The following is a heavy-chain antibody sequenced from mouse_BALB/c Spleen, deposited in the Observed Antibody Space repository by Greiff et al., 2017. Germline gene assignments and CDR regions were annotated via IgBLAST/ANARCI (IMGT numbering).Heavy chain of an antibody. CDR1: GYTFTSYW. J-gene: IGHJ1*01. CDR3: ARRGLRRYWYFDV. V-gene: IGHV1-69*02. Sequence: VQLQQPGAELVKPGASVKLSCKASGYTFTSYWMHWVKQRPGQGLEWIGEIDPSDSYTNYNQKFKGKATLTVDKSSSTAYMQLSSLTSEDSAVYYCARRGLRRYWYFDVWGAGTTVTVSS. D-gene: IGHD2-2*01. CDR2: IDPSDSYT.